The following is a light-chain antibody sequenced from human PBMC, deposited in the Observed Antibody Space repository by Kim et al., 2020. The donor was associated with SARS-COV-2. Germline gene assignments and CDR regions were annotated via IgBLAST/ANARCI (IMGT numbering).Light chain of an antibody. Sequence: QRVTISCSGSSSNIGSNYVYWYQQLPGTAHKLLIYRNNQRPSGVPDRFSGSKSGTSASLAISGLRSEDEADYYCAAWDDSLSGHVVFGGGTQLTVL. CDR1: SSNIGSNY. CDR3: AAWDDSLSGHVV. J-gene: IGLJ2*01. CDR2: RNN. V-gene: IGLV1-47*01.